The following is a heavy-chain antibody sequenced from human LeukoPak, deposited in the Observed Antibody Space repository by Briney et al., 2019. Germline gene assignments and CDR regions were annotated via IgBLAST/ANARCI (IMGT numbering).Heavy chain of an antibody. Sequence: GESLRLSCAASGFTFSSYWMHWVRQAPGKGRVWVSYINSDGRSTRYADSVKGRFTISRDNAKNTLYLQMNSLRVEDTAVYYCARDRYYGSASDWGQGTLVTVSS. CDR2: INSDGRST. J-gene: IGHJ4*02. V-gene: IGHV3-74*01. CDR3: ARDRYYGSASD. D-gene: IGHD3-10*01. CDR1: GFTFSSYW.